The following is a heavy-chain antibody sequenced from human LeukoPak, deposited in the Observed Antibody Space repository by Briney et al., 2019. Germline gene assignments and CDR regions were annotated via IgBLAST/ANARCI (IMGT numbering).Heavy chain of an antibody. J-gene: IGHJ4*02. CDR1: GGSISSSNW. CDR3: ARDPSEGYGY. Sequence: SETLSLTCAVSGGSISSSNWWSWIRQPPGKGLEWIGSIYHSGSTYYNPSLKSRVTISVDTSKNQFSLKLSSVTAADTAVYYCARDPSEGYGYWGQGTLVTVSS. D-gene: IGHD5-18*01. CDR2: IYHSGST. V-gene: IGHV4-4*02.